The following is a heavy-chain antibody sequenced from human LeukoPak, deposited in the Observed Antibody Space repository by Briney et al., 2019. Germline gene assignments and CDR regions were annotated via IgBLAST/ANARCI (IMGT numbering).Heavy chain of an antibody. J-gene: IGHJ4*02. CDR2: IYYSGRT. V-gene: IGHV4-39*01. D-gene: IGHD3-10*01. Sequence: SETLSLTCTVSGGPISSSRYYWGWIRQPPGKGLEWIGSIYYSGRTYYNPSHTGRVTISVDTSKNQFSLNLSSVTAADTAVYYGARLPYYYGSGSSKYYFDYWGQGTLVTVSS. CDR1: GGPISSSRYY. CDR3: ARLPYYYGSGSSKYYFDY.